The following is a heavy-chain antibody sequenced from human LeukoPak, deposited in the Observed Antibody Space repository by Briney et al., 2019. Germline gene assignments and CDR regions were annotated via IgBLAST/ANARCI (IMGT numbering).Heavy chain of an antibody. CDR1: GGSISSYY. Sequence: PSETLSLTCTVSGGSISSYYWSWIRQPPGEGLEWLGYIYYSGSTNYNPSLKSRVTISVDTSENQFSLKLSSVTAADTAVYYCARQGYDILTGYDYWGQGTLVTVSS. V-gene: IGHV4-59*01. CDR2: IYYSGST. CDR3: ARQGYDILTGYDY. D-gene: IGHD3-9*01. J-gene: IGHJ4*02.